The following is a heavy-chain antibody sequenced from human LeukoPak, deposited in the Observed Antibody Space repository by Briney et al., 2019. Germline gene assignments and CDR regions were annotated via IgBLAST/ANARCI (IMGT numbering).Heavy chain of an antibody. D-gene: IGHD3-10*01. Sequence: ASVKVSCKASGYTFTGYYMHWVRQAPGQGLEWMGWINPNSGGTNYAQKFQGRVTMTRDTSISTAYMELSRLRSDDTAVYYCARARAYYYGSESSRSYYYMDVWGKGTTVTVSS. CDR2: INPNSGGT. J-gene: IGHJ6*03. V-gene: IGHV1-2*02. CDR1: GYTFTGYY. CDR3: ARARAYYYGSESSRSYYYMDV.